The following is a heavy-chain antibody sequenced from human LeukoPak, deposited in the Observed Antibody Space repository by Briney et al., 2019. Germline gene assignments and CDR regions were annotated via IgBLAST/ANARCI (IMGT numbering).Heavy chain of an antibody. Sequence: GGSLRLSCAASGFTFSSYAMHWVRQAPGKGLEWVAVISYDGSNKYYADSVKGRFTISRDNSKNTLYLQMNNLRAEDTALYYCAKGLSGYVPFDYWGQGTLVSVSS. J-gene: IGHJ4*02. V-gene: IGHV3-30-3*01. CDR2: ISYDGSNK. CDR3: AKGLSGYVPFDY. D-gene: IGHD5-12*01. CDR1: GFTFSSYA.